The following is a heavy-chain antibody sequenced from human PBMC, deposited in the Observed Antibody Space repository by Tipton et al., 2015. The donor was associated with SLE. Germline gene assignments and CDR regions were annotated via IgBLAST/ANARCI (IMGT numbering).Heavy chain of an antibody. CDR3: ARDYSGSYLDI. D-gene: IGHD1-26*01. CDR1: GCSISSYY. Sequence: TLSLTCTVSGCSISSYYWSWIRQPPGKGLEWIGYIYYSGSTNYNPSLKSRVTISVDTSKNQFSLKLSSVTAADTAVYYCARDYSGSYLDIWGQGTMVTVSS. V-gene: IGHV4-59*01. CDR2: IYYSGST. J-gene: IGHJ3*02.